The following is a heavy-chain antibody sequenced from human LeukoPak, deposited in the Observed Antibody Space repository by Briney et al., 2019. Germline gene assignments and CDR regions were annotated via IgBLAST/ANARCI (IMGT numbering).Heavy chain of an antibody. CDR1: GYTFTSSA. Sequence: AAAKVSCEPPGYTFTSSAGCWVCPAPARGLGWVSCVLVDNGNTNYAQTLQGRVTMTTDSSTSTAYMELRSLRSDDTAVYYCARGGALRYFDWLSLGDAFDIWGQGTMVTVSS. V-gene: IGHV1-18*01. D-gene: IGHD3-9*01. CDR3: ARGGALRYFDWLSLGDAFDI. J-gene: IGHJ3*02. CDR2: VLVDNGNT.